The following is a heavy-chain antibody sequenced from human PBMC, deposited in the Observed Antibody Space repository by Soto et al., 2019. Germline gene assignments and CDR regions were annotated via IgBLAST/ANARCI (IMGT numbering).Heavy chain of an antibody. D-gene: IGHD3-10*01. J-gene: IGHJ5*02. V-gene: IGHV4-59*01. CDR3: ARGSYGSGSYYSNWFDP. Sequence: SETLSLTCTVSGGSISSYYWSWIRQPPGKGLEWIGFIYHSGSTNYNPSLKSRVTISVDTSKNQFSLELSSVTAADTAVYYCARGSYGSGSYYSNWFDPWGQGTLVPVS. CDR2: IYHSGST. CDR1: GGSISSYY.